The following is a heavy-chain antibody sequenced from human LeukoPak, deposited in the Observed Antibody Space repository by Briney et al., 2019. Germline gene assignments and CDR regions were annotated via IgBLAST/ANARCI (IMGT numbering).Heavy chain of an antibody. D-gene: IGHD3-22*01. CDR3: AKGGSYYDTRPYTDY. CDR2: ISVSGGST. V-gene: IGHV3-23*01. CDR1: GFTFSSFA. J-gene: IGHJ4*02. Sequence: QPGGSLRLSCAASGFTFSSFAMHWVRQAPGKGLEWVSIISVSGGSTYYADSVKGRFTISGDNSKNTLYLQMNSLRAEDTAVYYCAKGGSYYDTRPYTDYWGQGTLVTVSS.